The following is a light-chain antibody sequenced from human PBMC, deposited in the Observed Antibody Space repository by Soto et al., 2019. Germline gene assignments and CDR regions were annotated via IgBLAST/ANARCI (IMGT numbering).Light chain of an antibody. J-gene: IGKJ2*01. Sequence: AIQMTQSPSSLSASVGDRVTITCRASQDIRKDLAWYQQKPGKAPQILIYGASTLQTGVASRFSGSGSATDFTLTISSLQPEDSAAYYCLHDYNYPFSFGLGTKLDIK. V-gene: IGKV1-6*01. CDR1: QDIRKD. CDR2: GAS. CDR3: LHDYNYPFS.